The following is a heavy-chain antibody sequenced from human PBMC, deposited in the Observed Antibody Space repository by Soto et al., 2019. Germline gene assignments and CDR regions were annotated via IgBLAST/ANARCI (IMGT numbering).Heavy chain of an antibody. J-gene: IGHJ6*02. CDR1: GFTFSSDA. CDR2: ISGSGGST. V-gene: IGHV3-23*01. CDR3: APLNKSYSSNGTIYSSYGMDV. Sequence: PGGSLRLSCAACGFTFSSDAMSWVRQAPGKGLEWVSAISGSGGSTYYADSVKGRFTISRHNPKNTLYRQMNSLRAEDTAVYYCAPLNKSYSSNGTIYSSYGMDVWGQGTTVTVSS. D-gene: IGHD6-13*01.